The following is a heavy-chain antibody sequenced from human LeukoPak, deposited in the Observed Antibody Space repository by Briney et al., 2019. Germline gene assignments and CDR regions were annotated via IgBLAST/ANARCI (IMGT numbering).Heavy chain of an antibody. CDR1: LYTLTELS. CDR2: FDPEDGET. J-gene: IGHJ4*02. CDR3: ATVSNLVGSYFKGTNFDY. V-gene: IGHV1-24*01. Sequence: ASVNVSFKFSLYTLTELSMHGVRQAPAKGREWMGVFDPEDGETIYAQKFQGRVTMTEDTSTDTAYMELSSLRSEDTAVYYCATVSNLVGSYFKGTNFDYWGQGTLVTVSS. D-gene: IGHD1-26*01.